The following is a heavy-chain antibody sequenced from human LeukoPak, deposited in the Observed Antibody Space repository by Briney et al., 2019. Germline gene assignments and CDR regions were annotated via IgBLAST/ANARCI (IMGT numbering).Heavy chain of an antibody. CDR3: ARWREPPVGKYYFDY. J-gene: IGHJ4*02. CDR1: GYTFTSYY. V-gene: IGHV1-46*01. CDR2: INPSGGST. Sequence: ASVKVSCKASGYTFTSYYMHWVRQAPGQGLEWMGVINPSGGSTSYAQKFQGRVTMTRDTSTSTVYMELGSLGSEDTAVYYCARWREPPVGKYYFDYWGQGTLVTVSS. D-gene: IGHD1-26*01.